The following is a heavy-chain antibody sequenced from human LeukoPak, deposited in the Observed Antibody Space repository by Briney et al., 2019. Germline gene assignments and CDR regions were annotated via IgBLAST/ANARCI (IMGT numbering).Heavy chain of an antibody. V-gene: IGHV4-4*02. Sequence: SGTLSLTCAVSGGSTSSSNWWSWVRQPPGKGLEWIGEIYHSGSTNYIPSLKSRVTISVDKSKNQFSLQLSSVTAADTAVYYCARAVGYFDHSLDYWGQGTLVTVSS. CDR2: IYHSGST. CDR1: GGSTSSSNW. J-gene: IGHJ4*02. CDR3: ARAVGYFDHSLDY. D-gene: IGHD3-9*01.